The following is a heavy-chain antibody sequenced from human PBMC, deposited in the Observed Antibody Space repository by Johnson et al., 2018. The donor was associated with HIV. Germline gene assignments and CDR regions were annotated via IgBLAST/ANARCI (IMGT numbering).Heavy chain of an antibody. CDR2: IWYDGSNK. J-gene: IGHJ3*02. CDR3: AKGDDYYDSSGYYRQGAFDI. V-gene: IGHV3-33*06. Sequence: QMLLVESGGGVVQPGRSLRLSCAASGFTFSNYGMHWVRQTPGKGLEWVAVIWYDGSNKYYADSVKGRFTISRDNSKNTLYLQMNSLRVEDTAVYYCAKGDDYYDSSGYYRQGAFDIWGQGTMVTVSS. CDR1: GFTFSNYG. D-gene: IGHD3-22*01.